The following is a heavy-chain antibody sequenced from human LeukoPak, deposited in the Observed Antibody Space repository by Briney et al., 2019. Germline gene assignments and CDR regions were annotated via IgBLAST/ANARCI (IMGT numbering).Heavy chain of an antibody. D-gene: IGHD4-23*01. Sequence: GGSLRLSCAASGFTFSSYGMHWVRQAPGKGLEWVAVISYDGSNKYYADSVKGRFTISRDNSKNTLYLQMNSLRAEDTAVYYRAKWGMTTVVTTFDIWGQGTMVTVSS. V-gene: IGHV3-30*18. CDR1: GFTFSSYG. CDR3: AKWGMTTVVTTFDI. J-gene: IGHJ3*02. CDR2: ISYDGSNK.